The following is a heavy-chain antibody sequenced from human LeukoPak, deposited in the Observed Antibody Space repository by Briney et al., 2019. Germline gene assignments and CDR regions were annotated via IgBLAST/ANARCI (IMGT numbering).Heavy chain of an antibody. CDR2: ISGSGGST. CDR3: AKDRTYSGSFDLPY. J-gene: IGHJ1*01. D-gene: IGHD1-26*01. Sequence: QPGGSLRLSCAASGFTFSSHAMSWVRQAPGKGLEWVSAISGSGGSTYYADSVKGRFTISRDNSKNTLYLQMNSLRAEDTAVYYCAKDRTYSGSFDLPYWGQDTLVTVSS. CDR1: GFTFSSHA. V-gene: IGHV3-23*01.